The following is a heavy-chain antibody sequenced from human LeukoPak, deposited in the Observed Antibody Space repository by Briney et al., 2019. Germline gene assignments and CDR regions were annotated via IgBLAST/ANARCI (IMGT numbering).Heavy chain of an antibody. V-gene: IGHV4-34*01. CDR1: GGSFCGYY. D-gene: IGHD1-1*01. J-gene: IGHJ6*04. Sequence: PSETLSLTCAVYGGSFCGYYWSWIRQPPGKGLEWIGEINHSGSTNYNPSLKSRVTISVDTSKNQFSLKLSSVTAADTAVYYCARDEIGTTMTYYYGMDVWGKGTTVTVSS. CDR3: ARDEIGTTMTYYYGMDV. CDR2: INHSGST.